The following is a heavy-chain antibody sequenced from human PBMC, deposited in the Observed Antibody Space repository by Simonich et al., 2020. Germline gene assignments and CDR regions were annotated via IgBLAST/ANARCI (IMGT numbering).Heavy chain of an antibody. V-gene: IGHV1-2*02. D-gene: IGHD6-19*01. CDR2: YNPNMCGT. CDR1: GYTFTGYY. CDR3: ARRGGAG. J-gene: IGHJ3*01. Sequence: QVQLVQSGAEVKKPGASGKVSCKASGYTFTGYYMHWVRQAPGQGLGGMGWYNPNMCGTNYTKKFQGRVPMTVDTSITTAYMGLSRLGSDDKAGYYCARRGGAGWGQGTMVTVSS.